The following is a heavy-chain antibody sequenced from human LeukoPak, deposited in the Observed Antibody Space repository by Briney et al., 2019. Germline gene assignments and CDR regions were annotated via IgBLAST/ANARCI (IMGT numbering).Heavy chain of an antibody. CDR3: ARSQDSSSWKGFSYYFDY. CDR1: GFTFSSYW. Sequence: AGGSLRLSCAASGFTFSSYWMSWVRQAPGKGLEWVANIKQDGSEKYYVDSVKGRFTISRDNAKNSLYLQMNSLRAEDTAVYYCARSQDSSSWKGFSYYFDYWGQGTLVTVSS. D-gene: IGHD6-13*01. J-gene: IGHJ4*02. CDR2: IKQDGSEK. V-gene: IGHV3-7*01.